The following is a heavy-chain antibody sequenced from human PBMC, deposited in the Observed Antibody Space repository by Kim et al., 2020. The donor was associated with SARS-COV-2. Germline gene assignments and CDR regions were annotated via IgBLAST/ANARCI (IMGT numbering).Heavy chain of an antibody. J-gene: IGHJ3*02. D-gene: IGHD2-15*01. Sequence: TNYRPSVQGHVTISADKSISTAYLQWSSLKASDTAMYYCARRRIPDAFDIWGQGTMVTVSS. CDR2: T. V-gene: IGHV5-10-1*01. CDR3: ARRRIPDAFDI.